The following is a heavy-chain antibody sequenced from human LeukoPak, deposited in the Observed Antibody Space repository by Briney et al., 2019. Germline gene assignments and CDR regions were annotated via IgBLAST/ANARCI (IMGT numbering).Heavy chain of an antibody. Sequence: GGSLRLSCAAPGFSFSSNWMGWVRQAPGKGLEWVAVISYDGSNKYYADSVKGRFTISRDNSKNTLYLQMNSLRAEDTAVYYCAKDAHYFITTDAFDIWGQGTMVTVSS. V-gene: IGHV3-30*18. CDR2: ISYDGSNK. CDR3: AKDAHYFITTDAFDI. D-gene: IGHD2/OR15-2a*01. CDR1: GFSFSSNW. J-gene: IGHJ3*02.